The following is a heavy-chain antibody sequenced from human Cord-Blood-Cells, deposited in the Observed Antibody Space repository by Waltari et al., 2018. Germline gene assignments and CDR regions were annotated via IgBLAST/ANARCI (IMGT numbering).Heavy chain of an antibody. CDR2: TYDRSKWYN. Sequence: QVQLQQSGPGLVKPSQTLSLTCAISGDSVSSNSAAWNWIRQSPSRGLEWLGRTYDRSKWYNDYAVSVKSRITINPDTAKNQFSLQLNSVTPEDTAVYYCARDIGVVPAANHYYYYGMDVWGQGTTVTVSS. J-gene: IGHJ6*02. V-gene: IGHV6-1*01. D-gene: IGHD2-2*01. CDR1: GDSVSSNSAA. CDR3: ARDIGVVPAANHYYYYGMDV.